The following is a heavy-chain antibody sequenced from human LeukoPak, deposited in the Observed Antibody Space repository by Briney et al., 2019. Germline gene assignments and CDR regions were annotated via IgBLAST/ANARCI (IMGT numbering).Heavy chain of an antibody. V-gene: IGHV1-2*02. CDR1: GYTFTGYY. J-gene: IGHJ6*03. CDR2: INPNSGGT. CDR3: ARDLEYSSSSTGYYMDV. D-gene: IGHD6-6*01. Sequence: GASVKVSCKASGYTFTGYYMHWVRQAPGQGLEWMGWINPNSGGTNYAQKFQGRVTMTRDTSISTAYMELSRLRSDDTAVYYCARDLEYSSSSTGYYMDVWGKGTTVTVFS.